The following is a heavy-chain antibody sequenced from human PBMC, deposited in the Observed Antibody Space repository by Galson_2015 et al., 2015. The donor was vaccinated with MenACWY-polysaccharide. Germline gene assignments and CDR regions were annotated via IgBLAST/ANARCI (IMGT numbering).Heavy chain of an antibody. J-gene: IGHJ4*02. CDR3: ARRSYHFLGF. CDR1: GYSFTSYY. V-gene: IGHV5-51*01. CDR2: VWPGDSDA. D-gene: IGHD2-2*01. Sequence: QSGAEVTKPGESLKISCKGSGYSFTSYYLGWVRQMPGKGLEWMGIVWPGDSDARYSPSFQGQVTISVDKSISTAYLQWTSLKASDTAIYYCARRSYHFLGFWGQGTLVTVSS.